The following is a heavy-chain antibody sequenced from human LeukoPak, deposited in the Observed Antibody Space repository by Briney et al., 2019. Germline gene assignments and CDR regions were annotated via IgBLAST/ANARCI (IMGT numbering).Heavy chain of an antibody. J-gene: IGHJ6*03. Sequence: PGSSVKISCKASAGTFSSYAISWVRQAPGQGLEWMGGIIPIFGTANYAQKFQGSVTITTDESTSTAYMELSSLRSEDTAVYYCARDRGVVPAAIGSYYYYMDVWGKGTTVTVSS. CDR3: ARDRGVVPAAIGSYYYYMDV. CDR1: AGTFSSYA. D-gene: IGHD2-2*01. V-gene: IGHV1-69*05. CDR2: IIPIFGTA.